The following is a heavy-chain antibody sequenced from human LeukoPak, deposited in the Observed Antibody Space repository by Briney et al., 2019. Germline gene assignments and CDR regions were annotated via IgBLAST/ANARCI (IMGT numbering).Heavy chain of an antibody. CDR3: AKPAKTDYVDY. D-gene: IGHD4/OR15-4a*01. V-gene: IGHV3-53*01. Sequence: GGSLRLSCTVSGFTVSSNSMSWVRQAPGKGLEWVSFIYSGGNTHYSDSVKGRFTISRDNSKNTLYLQMNSLRAEDTAVYYCAKPAKTDYVDYWGQGTLVTVSS. CDR1: GFTVSSNS. J-gene: IGHJ4*02. CDR2: IYSGGNT.